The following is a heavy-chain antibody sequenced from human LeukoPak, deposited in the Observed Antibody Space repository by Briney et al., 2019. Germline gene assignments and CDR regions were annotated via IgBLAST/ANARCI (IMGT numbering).Heavy chain of an antibody. V-gene: IGHV1-8*01. Sequence: ASVKVSCKASGYTFTSYDINWVRQATGQGLEWMGWMSPNSGNTGYAQKFQGRVTMTRNTSISTAYMELSSLRSEDTAVYYCARGPLFRVPYDYWGQEPWSPSPQ. CDR3: ARGPLFRVPYDY. J-gene: IGHJ4*01. CDR2: MSPNSGNT. D-gene: IGHD3-10*01. CDR1: GYTFTSYD.